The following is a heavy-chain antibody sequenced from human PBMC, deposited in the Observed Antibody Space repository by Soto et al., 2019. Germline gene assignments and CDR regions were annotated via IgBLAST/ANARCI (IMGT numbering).Heavy chain of an antibody. CDR1: GGSISSSSYY. V-gene: IGHV4-39*01. D-gene: IGHD6-13*01. Sequence: QLQLQESGPGLVKPSETLSLTCTVSGGSISSSSYYWGWIRQPPGKGLEWIGSIYYSGSTYYNPSLKSRVTISVDTSKNQFSLKLSSVTAGDTAVYYCARRGGAAAGTAFDYWGQGTLVTVSS. CDR2: IYYSGST. J-gene: IGHJ4*02. CDR3: ARRGGAAAGTAFDY.